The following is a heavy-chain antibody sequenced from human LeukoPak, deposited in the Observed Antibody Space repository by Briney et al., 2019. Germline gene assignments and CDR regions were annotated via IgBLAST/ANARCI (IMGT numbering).Heavy chain of an antibody. J-gene: IGHJ4*02. D-gene: IGHD6-19*01. V-gene: IGHV1-46*01. Sequence: ASVKVSCKASGYTFTSYYMHWVRQAPGQGLEWMGIINPSGGSTSYAQKYQGRVTMTRDTSTSTVYMELSSLRSEDTAVYYCAREGSGWRIDDYWGQGTLVTVSS. CDR3: AREGSGWRIDDY. CDR2: INPSGGST. CDR1: GYTFTSYY.